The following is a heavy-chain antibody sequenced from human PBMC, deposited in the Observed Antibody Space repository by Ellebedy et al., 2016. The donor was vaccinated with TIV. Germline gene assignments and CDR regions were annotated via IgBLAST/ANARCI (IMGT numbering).Heavy chain of an antibody. V-gene: IGHV3-48*02. D-gene: IGHD3-10*01. CDR3: ARVPGSFSLNWFDP. J-gene: IGHJ5*02. CDR1: GFTFRSYS. Sequence: GGSLRLXXAASGFTFRSYSMNWVRQAPGKGLEWVSYISSSSSTIYYADSVKGRFTISRDNAKNSLYLQMNSLRDEDMAVYYCARVPGSFSLNWFDPWGQGTLVTVSS. CDR2: ISSSSSTI.